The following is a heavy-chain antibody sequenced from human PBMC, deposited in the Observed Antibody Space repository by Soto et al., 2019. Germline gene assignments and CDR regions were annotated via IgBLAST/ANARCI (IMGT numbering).Heavy chain of an antibody. CDR1: GFTFSGSA. J-gene: IGHJ6*03. CDR2: IRSKANSYAT. D-gene: IGHD2-2*01. V-gene: IGHV3-73*01. Sequence: GGSLRLSCAASGFTFSGSAMHWVRQASGKGLEWVGRIRSKANSYATAYAASVKGRFTISRDDSKNTAYLQMNSLKTEDTAVYYCTRHSLVPAAIHRYYYYYMDVWGKGTTVTVSS. CDR3: TRHSLVPAAIHRYYYYYMDV.